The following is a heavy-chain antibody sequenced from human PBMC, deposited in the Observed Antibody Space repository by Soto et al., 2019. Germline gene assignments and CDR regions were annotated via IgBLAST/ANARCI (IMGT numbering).Heavy chain of an antibody. CDR1: GFTFSSYA. CDR3: AKNLEGHFYGSGRPLRWFDP. Sequence: GSLRLSCAASGFTFSSYAMSWVRQAPWKGLEWVSAISGSGGSTYYADSVKGRFTISRDNSKNTLYLQMNSLRAEDTAVYYCAKNLEGHFYGSGRPLRWFDPWGQGXLVTVSS. V-gene: IGHV3-23*01. D-gene: IGHD3-10*01. J-gene: IGHJ5*02. CDR2: ISGSGGST.